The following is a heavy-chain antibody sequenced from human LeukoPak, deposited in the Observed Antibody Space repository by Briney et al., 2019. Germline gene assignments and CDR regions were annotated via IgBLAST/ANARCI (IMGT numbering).Heavy chain of an antibody. J-gene: IGHJ4*02. D-gene: IGHD6-19*01. CDR2: IYYSGST. Sequence: PSETLSLTCTVSGGSISSYYWSWIRQPPVKGLEWIGYIYYSGSTSYNPSLNSRVTISLDTSKNQFSLNLSSVTAADTAVYYCARRESSGFFDYWGQGTLVTVSS. V-gene: IGHV4-59*08. CDR3: ARRESSGFFDY. CDR1: GGSISSYY.